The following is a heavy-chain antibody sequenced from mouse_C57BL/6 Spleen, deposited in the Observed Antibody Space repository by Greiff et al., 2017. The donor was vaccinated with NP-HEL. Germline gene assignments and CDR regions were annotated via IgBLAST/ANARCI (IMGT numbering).Heavy chain of an antibody. Sequence: EVQGVESGGGLVKPGGSLKLSCAASGFTFSSYAMSWVRQTPEKRLEWVATISDGGSYTYYPANVKGRFTISRDNAKNNLYLQMSHLKSEDTAMYYCARGGYYYGSSYEYFDVWGTGTTVTVSS. CDR3: ARGGYYYGSSYEYFDV. J-gene: IGHJ1*03. V-gene: IGHV5-4*01. CDR2: ISDGGSYT. D-gene: IGHD1-1*01. CDR1: GFTFSSYA.